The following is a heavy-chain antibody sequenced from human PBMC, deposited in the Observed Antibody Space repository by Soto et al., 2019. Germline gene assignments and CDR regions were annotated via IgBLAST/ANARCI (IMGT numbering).Heavy chain of an antibody. CDR2: IYYSGSA. D-gene: IGHD1-26*01. CDR1: NGPINSADYY. V-gene: IGHV4-30-4*01. J-gene: IGHJ4*02. CDR3: SRSFRVGSNPPSLDY. Sequence: QVHLQESGPGLVKPSQTLSLSCTVSNGPINSADYYWSWIRQAPGKGLEWIGYIYYSGSASYNPTLKGRVSISLDTSKNQFSLSLRSVTAADTAVYFCSRSFRVGSNPPSLDYWGQGTLVTVSS.